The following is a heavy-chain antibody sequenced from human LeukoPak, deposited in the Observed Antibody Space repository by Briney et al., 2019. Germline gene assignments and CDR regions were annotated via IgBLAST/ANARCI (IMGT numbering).Heavy chain of an antibody. J-gene: IGHJ4*02. CDR3: PLGYCSSTSCYTFDY. Sequence: SETLSLTCTVSGGSISSSSYYWGWIRQPPGKGLEWIGSIYYSGSTYYNPSLKSRVTISVDTSKNRFSLKLSSVTAADTAVYYCPLGYCSSTSCYTFDYWGQGTLVTVSS. D-gene: IGHD2-2*01. V-gene: IGHV4-39*07. CDR2: IYYSGST. CDR1: GGSISSSSYY.